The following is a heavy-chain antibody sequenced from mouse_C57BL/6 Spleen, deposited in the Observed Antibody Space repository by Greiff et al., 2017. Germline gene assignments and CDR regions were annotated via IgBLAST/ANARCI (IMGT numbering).Heavy chain of an antibody. J-gene: IGHJ1*03. V-gene: IGHV5-17*01. CDR3: ARTYGMYWYMDV. Sequence: DVKLVESGGGLVQPGGSLKLSCAASGFTFSDYGMHWVRQAPEKGLEWVAYISSGSSTLYYADTVKGRFTLSRDNAKNTLFLQMTSRRSEDTAMYYCARTYGMYWYMDVWGTGTAVTVSS. D-gene: IGHD1-1*01. CDR2: ISSGSSTL. CDR1: GFTFSDYG.